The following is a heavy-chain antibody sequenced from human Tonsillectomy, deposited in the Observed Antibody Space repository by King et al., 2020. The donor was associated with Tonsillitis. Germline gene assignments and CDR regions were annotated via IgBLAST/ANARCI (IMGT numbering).Heavy chain of an antibody. CDR1: GGSISSSNW. Sequence: VQLQESGPGLVKPSGTLSLTCAVSGGSISSSNWWSWVRQPPGKGLEWIGEIYHSGSTNYNPSLKSRVTISVDKSKNQFSLKLSSVTAADTAVYYCAREHYDFWSGYYTAHNWFDPWGQGTLVTVSS. D-gene: IGHD3-3*01. CDR3: AREHYDFWSGYYTAHNWFDP. J-gene: IGHJ5*02. CDR2: IYHSGST. V-gene: IGHV4-4*02.